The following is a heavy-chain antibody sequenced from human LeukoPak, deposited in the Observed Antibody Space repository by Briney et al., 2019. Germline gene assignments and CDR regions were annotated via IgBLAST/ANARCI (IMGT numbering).Heavy chain of an antibody. CDR3: AKGYCSSTSCYFDY. J-gene: IGHJ4*02. Sequence: PGGSLRLSCAASGFTFDHYAMHWVRQAPGKGLEWVSGIIWNSSSIGYAESVKGRFTIARDNGKNSLYLQMNRLRAEDMALYYCAKGYCSSTSCYFDYWGQGTLVTVSS. V-gene: IGHV3-9*03. CDR1: GFTFDHYA. CDR2: IIWNSSSI. D-gene: IGHD2-2*01.